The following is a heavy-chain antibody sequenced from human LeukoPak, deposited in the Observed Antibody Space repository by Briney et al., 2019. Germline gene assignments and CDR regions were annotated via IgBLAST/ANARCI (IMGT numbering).Heavy chain of an antibody. CDR1: GGTFSSYA. CDR2: IIPIFGTA. V-gene: IGHV1-69*05. Sequence: GASVKVSCKASGGTFSSYAISWVRQAPGQGLEWMGGIIPIFGTANYAQKFQGRVTITTDESTSTAYMELSSLRSEDTAVYYCARAQTYYYDSSGYTYYYYMDVWGKGTTVTVSS. CDR3: ARAQTYYYDSSGYTYYYYMDV. J-gene: IGHJ6*03. D-gene: IGHD3-22*01.